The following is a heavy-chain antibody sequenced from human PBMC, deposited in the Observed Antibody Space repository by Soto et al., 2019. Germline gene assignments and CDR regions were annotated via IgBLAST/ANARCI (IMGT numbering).Heavy chain of an antibody. D-gene: IGHD3-22*01. CDR2: INHSGST. Sequence: XETLALSCAVYGGSFSGYYWSWIRQPPGKGLEWIGEINHSGSTNYNPSLKSRVTISVDTSKNQFSLKLSSVTAADTAVYYCARGRRGLHYYDSSGYYAHPHLNFDSWGQGTLVTVSS. CDR1: GGSFSGYY. CDR3: ARGRRGLHYYDSSGYYAHPHLNFDS. J-gene: IGHJ4*02. V-gene: IGHV4-34*01.